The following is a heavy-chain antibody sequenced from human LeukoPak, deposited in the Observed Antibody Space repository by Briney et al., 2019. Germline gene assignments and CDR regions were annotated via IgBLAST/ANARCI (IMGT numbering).Heavy chain of an antibody. D-gene: IGHD3-22*01. J-gene: IGHJ4*02. V-gene: IGHV4-30-4*01. CDR3: ARGPDSSGSYYFDF. CDR2: IYHSGST. CDR1: GGSISSGDYY. Sequence: PSETLSLTCTVSGGSISSGDYYWSWIRQPPGKGLEWIGYIYHSGSTYFNPSLMSRVTISVDTSKNQFSLKLSSVTAADTAVYYCARGPDSSGSYYFDFWGQGTLATVSS.